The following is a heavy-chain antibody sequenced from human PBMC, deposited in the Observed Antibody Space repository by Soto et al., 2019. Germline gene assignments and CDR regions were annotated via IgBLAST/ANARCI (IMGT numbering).Heavy chain of an antibody. J-gene: IGHJ6*03. CDR1: GFTFSSYG. CDR2: ISYDGSNK. D-gene: IGHD3-16*01. CDR3: AKCWAALYYYYMDG. Sequence: QVQLVESGGGVVQPGRSLRLSCAASGFTFSSYGMHWVRQAPGKGLEWVAVISYDGSNKYYADSVKGRFTISRDKSKNTLYLQMNSLRAEDTAVYYCAKCWAALYYYYMDGWGKGSTVTVSS. V-gene: IGHV3-30*18.